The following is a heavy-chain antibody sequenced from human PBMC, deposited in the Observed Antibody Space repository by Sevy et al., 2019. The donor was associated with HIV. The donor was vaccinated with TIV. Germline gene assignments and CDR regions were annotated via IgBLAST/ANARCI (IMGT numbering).Heavy chain of an antibody. V-gene: IGHV3-23*01. Sequence: GGSLRLSCAASGFSFSSYAMSWVRQAPGKGLEWVSGISGSGGSTYYADSVKGRFTISRDNSKNTLYLQMNSLRAEDTAVYYCARVIDYGELGNWFDPWGQGTLVTVSS. D-gene: IGHD4-17*01. J-gene: IGHJ5*02. CDR1: GFSFSSYA. CDR3: ARVIDYGELGNWFDP. CDR2: ISGSGGST.